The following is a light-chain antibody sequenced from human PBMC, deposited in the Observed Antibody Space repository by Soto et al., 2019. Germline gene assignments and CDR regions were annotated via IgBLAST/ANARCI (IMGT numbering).Light chain of an antibody. CDR1: SSDVGDYNY. Sequence: QSALTQPASVSGSPGQSITISCTGTSSDVGDYNYVSWYQQHPGKAPKLIIYEVTKRPSGVSDRFSGSKSGTTASLTISWLQAEDEADYYCSSYTTSSTLGFGGGTKVTVL. V-gene: IGLV2-14*01. CDR2: EVT. J-gene: IGLJ3*02. CDR3: SSYTTSSTLG.